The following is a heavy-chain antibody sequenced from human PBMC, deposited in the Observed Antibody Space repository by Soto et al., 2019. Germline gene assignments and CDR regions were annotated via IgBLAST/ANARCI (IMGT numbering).Heavy chain of an antibody. CDR2: ISGGGTGA. D-gene: IGHD3-16*01. CDR1: GFTFSDHA. CDR3: AIDLWGHTH. J-gene: IGHJ4*02. Sequence: EVQLLESGGGLVQPGGSLRLSCTASGFTFSDHAMTWVRQAPGKGLEWLSGISGGGTGAYYADSVKGRFTVSRDNSNNTVFLQMDSLRVEDKAVYYCAIDLWGHTHWGQGTLVTVSS. V-gene: IGHV3-23*01.